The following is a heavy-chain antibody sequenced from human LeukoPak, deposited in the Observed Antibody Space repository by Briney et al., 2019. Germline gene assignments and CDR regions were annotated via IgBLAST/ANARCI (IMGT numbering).Heavy chain of an antibody. V-gene: IGHV3-23*01. J-gene: IGHJ4*02. CDR2: ISGSGGST. D-gene: IGHD3-22*01. CDR1: GFTFTNYA. Sequence: PGGSLRLSCAASGFTFTNYAMSWVRQAPGKGLEWVSGISGSGGSTYYPDSVKGRFTVSRDNSKKMLYLHMNSLSAEDTALYYCAKEGYYYDNSVIDFWGQGTLVSVSS. CDR3: AKEGYYYDNSVIDF.